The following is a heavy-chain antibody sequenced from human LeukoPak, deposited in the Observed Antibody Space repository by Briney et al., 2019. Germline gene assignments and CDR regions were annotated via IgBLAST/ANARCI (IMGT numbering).Heavy chain of an antibody. Sequence: PGGSLRLSCAASGFTFSSYSMNWVRQAPGKGLEWVSSISSSSSYIYYADSVKGRFTISRDNAKNSLYLQMNSLRAEDTAVYYCARDALGYCSSTSCYYYYYYYMDVWGKGTTVTVSS. CDR3: ARDALGYCSSTSCYYYYYYYMDV. D-gene: IGHD2-2*01. V-gene: IGHV3-21*01. CDR1: GFTFSSYS. CDR2: ISSSSSYI. J-gene: IGHJ6*03.